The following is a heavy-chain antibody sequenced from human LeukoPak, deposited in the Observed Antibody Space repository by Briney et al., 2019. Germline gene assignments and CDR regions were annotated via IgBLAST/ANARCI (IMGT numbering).Heavy chain of an antibody. Sequence: SETLSLTCSVSGGSISSNPNYWAWIRQPPGKGLEWIGEINHSGSTNYNPSLKSRVTISVDTSKNQFSLKLSSVTAADTAVYYCAGRRGYSYGSKNPPIDYWGQGTLVTVSS. CDR1: GGSISSNPNY. J-gene: IGHJ4*02. CDR2: INHSGST. CDR3: AGRRGYSYGSKNPPIDY. D-gene: IGHD5-18*01. V-gene: IGHV4-39*07.